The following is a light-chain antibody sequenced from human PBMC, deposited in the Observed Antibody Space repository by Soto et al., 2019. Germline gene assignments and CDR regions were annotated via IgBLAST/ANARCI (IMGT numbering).Light chain of an antibody. CDR2: GAS. CDR1: QTINNN. J-gene: IGKJ5*01. CDR3: QQYNNWPIT. Sequence: VMTQAPATLSVSPGERATLSCRASQTINNNVAWYQLKDGQVPRLVIYGASTRATDIPARCSGSGSGTEFTLTISSLQSEDFAVYYCQQYNNWPITFGPGTRLEIK. V-gene: IGKV3-15*01.